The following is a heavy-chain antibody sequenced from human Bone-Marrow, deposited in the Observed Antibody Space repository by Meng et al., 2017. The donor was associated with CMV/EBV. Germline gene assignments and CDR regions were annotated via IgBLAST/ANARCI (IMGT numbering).Heavy chain of an antibody. J-gene: IGHJ6*02. V-gene: IGHV3-21*01. Sequence: GESLKISCAASGFTFSIYWMSWVRQAPGKGLEWVSSISSISNYIYYADSLKGRFTISRDNAKNSLYLQMNGLRAEDTAVYYCARDRLWFGELRGPYGGMDVWGQGTTVTVSS. CDR2: ISSISNYI. CDR3: ARDRLWFGELRGPYGGMDV. CDR1: GFTFSIYW. D-gene: IGHD3-10*01.